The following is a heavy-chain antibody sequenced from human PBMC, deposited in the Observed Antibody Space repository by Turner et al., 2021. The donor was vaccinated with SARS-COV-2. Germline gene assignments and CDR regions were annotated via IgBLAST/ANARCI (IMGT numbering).Heavy chain of an antibody. V-gene: IGHV3-21*01. CDR3: AREGDDSSGYWGGD. J-gene: IGHJ4*02. CDR2: SSSSSSYI. Sequence: VQLVESGVGLVRPGLSLRLSCAASGFTFSSYSMNWVRQAPGKGLGGVASSSSSSSYIYDADTVKGRFTISRDNAKNSLYLKMNSLRAEDTAVYYCAREGDDSSGYWGGDWGQGTLVTVSS. D-gene: IGHD3-22*01. CDR1: GFTFSSYS.